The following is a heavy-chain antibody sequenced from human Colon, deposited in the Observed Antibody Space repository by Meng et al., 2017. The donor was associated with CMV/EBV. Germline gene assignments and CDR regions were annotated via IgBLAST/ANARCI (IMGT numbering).Heavy chain of an antibody. CDR2: MSQKSGNT. V-gene: IGHV1-8*01. CDR3: ARERGGGFDP. CDR1: GYTLGNYD. J-gene: IGHJ5*02. Sequence: KVTCKASGYTLGNYDMNWGRQATGQGLGWLGWMSQKSGNTGYAQKFQGRVAMTRNTSIGTAYMELSSLTSEDTAVYYCARERGGGFDPWGQGTLVTVSS. D-gene: IGHD1-26*01.